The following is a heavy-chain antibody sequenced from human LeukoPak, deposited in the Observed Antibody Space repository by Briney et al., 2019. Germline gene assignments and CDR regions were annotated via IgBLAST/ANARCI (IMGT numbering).Heavy chain of an antibody. V-gene: IGHV4-39*07. CDR3: ARDDPRFNDYYYYMDV. Sequence: PSETLSLTCTVSGGSIRSSNYYWGWIRQPPGKGLEYIGSIYYSGRTYYNPSLKSRVTMSVDTSKNQFSLKLSSVTAADTAVYYCARDDPRFNDYYYYMDVWGKGTTVTISS. CDR2: IYYSGRT. J-gene: IGHJ6*03. CDR1: GGSIRSSNYY.